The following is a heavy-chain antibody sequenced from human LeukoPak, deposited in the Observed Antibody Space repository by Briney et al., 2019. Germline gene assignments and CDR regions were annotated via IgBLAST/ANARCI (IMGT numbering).Heavy chain of an antibody. CDR2: FYYSGST. V-gene: IGHV4-31*03. CDR1: GGSISSGDYY. Sequence: PSQTLSLTCTVSGGSISSGDYYWSWIRQHPGKGLEWIGYFYYSGSTYYNPPLKSRVTISVDTSKNQFSLKLSSVTAADTAVHYCARGANWFDPWGQGTLVTVSS. J-gene: IGHJ5*02. CDR3: ARGANWFDP.